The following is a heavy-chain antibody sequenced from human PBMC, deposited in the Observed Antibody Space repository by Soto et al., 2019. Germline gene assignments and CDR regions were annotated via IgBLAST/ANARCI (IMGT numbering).Heavy chain of an antibody. V-gene: IGHV4-38-2*02. J-gene: IGHJ4*02. CDR1: GSSISSAYY. Sequence: SETLSLTCNVSGSSISSAYYWGWVRQPPGRGLEWIGSVFHRGTTYYNPSLMSRVTISLDTSKNQFSLKLSSVTAADTAVYYCASDFWAGYPLFDYWGQGALVTVSS. CDR3: ASDFWAGYPLFDY. D-gene: IGHD3-3*01. CDR2: VFHRGTT.